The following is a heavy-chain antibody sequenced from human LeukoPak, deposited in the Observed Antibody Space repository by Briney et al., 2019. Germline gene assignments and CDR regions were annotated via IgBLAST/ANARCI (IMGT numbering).Heavy chain of an antibody. D-gene: IGHD2-2*01. Sequence: GGSLRLSCAASGFTFTNYSMTWVRQAPGKGLEWVSSISSSSTYIDYADSVKGRFTISRDNARNSLYLQMNSLRAEDTAVYYCARLTVPAAIGPYYYSGMDVWGQGTTVTVSS. V-gene: IGHV3-21*01. CDR1: GFTFTNYS. J-gene: IGHJ6*02. CDR2: ISSSSTYI. CDR3: ARLTVPAAIGPYYYSGMDV.